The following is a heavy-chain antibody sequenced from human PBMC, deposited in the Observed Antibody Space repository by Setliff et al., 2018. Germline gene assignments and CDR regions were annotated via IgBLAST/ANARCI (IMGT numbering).Heavy chain of an antibody. CDR3: ARTGTYRYFDY. CDR2: IYTSWST. CDR1: DDSISSRHYY. J-gene: IGHJ4*02. Sequence: KASETLSLTCTVSDDSISSRHYYWGWFRQPAGKELEWIGQIYTSWSTNYNPSLKSRVTISLDTAKNQFSLKLTSVTAADTAVYYCARTGTYRYFDYWGQGTRVTVSS. V-gene: IGHV4-61*09. D-gene: IGHD1-1*01.